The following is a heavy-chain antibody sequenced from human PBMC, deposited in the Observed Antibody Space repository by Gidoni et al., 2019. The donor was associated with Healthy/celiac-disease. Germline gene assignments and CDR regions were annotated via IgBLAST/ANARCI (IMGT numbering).Heavy chain of an antibody. CDR1: GFTFSNAW. J-gene: IGHJ4*02. V-gene: IGHV3-15*01. Sequence: EVQLVESGGGLVKPGGSLRLSCAASGFTFSNAWMSWVRQAPGKGLEWVGRIKSKTDGGTTDYAAPVKGRFTISRDDSKNTLYLQMNSLKTEDTAVYYCTTDLEVGSSGYGYWGQGTLVTVSS. CDR2: IKSKTDGGTT. D-gene: IGHD3-22*01. CDR3: TTDLEVGSSGYGY.